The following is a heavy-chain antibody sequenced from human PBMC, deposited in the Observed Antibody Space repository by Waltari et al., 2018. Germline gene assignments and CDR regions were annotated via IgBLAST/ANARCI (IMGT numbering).Heavy chain of an antibody. D-gene: IGHD3-16*02. Sequence: QLQLQESGPGLVKPSETLSLTCTVSGGSIRSSSYYWGWIRQPPGKGLEWIGSIYYSGSTYYNPSLKSRVTISVDTSKNQFSLKLSSVTAADTAVYYCAGGTIYDYVWGSYRSSFDYWGQGTLVTVSS. CDR3: AGGTIYDYVWGSYRSSFDY. CDR1: GGSIRSSSYY. V-gene: IGHV4-39*01. CDR2: IYYSGST. J-gene: IGHJ4*02.